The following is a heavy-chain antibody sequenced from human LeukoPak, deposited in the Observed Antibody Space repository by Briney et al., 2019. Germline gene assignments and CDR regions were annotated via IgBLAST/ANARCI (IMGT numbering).Heavy chain of an antibody. CDR3: TAPTGTSGY. V-gene: IGHV3-73*01. Sequence: GRSLRLSCAASGFTFSGSAMNWVRQAPGKGLEWVGRIRTKANGYATEYAASVNGRFTISRDDSKNTAYLQMNSLKTEDTAVYYCTAPTGTSGYWGQGTLVTVSS. CDR2: IRTKANGYAT. J-gene: IGHJ4*02. D-gene: IGHD1-1*01. CDR1: GFTFSGSA.